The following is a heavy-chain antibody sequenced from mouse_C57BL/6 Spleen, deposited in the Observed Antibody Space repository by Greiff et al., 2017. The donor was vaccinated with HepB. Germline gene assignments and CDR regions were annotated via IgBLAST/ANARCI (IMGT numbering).Heavy chain of an antibody. J-gene: IGHJ1*03. Sequence: QVQLQQSGAELVKPGASVKISCKASGYAFSSYWMNWVKQRPGKGLEWIGQIYPGDGDTNYNGKVKGKATLTADKSSSTAYMQLSSLTSEDSAVYFCSRGDYYGSSYRYFDVWGTGTPVTVSS. CDR3: SRGDYYGSSYRYFDV. V-gene: IGHV1-80*01. CDR2: IYPGDGDT. CDR1: GYAFSSYW. D-gene: IGHD1-1*01.